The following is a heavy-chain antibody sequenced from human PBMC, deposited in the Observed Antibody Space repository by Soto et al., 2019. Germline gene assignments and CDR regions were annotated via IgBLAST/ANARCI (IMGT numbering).Heavy chain of an antibody. J-gene: IGHJ4*02. V-gene: IGHV3-30*03. Sequence: GGSLRLSCAASGFTFSSYGMHWVRQAPGKGLEWVAVISYDGSNKYYADSVKGRFTISRDNSKNTLYLQMNSLRAEDTAVYYCALGPLGYCSSTSCQFDYWGQGTLVTVSS. CDR2: ISYDGSNK. D-gene: IGHD2-2*01. CDR3: ALGPLGYCSSTSCQFDY. CDR1: GFTFSSYG.